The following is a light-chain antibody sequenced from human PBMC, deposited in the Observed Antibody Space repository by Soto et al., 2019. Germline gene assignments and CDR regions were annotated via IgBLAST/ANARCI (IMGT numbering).Light chain of an antibody. CDR3: QQCAHSPLT. V-gene: IGKV3-20*01. J-gene: IGKJ1*01. Sequence: EIVLTQSPGTLSLSPGERATLSCRASQTVSKNYLVWYQQKPGQAPRLLIYDAFNRATDIPDRFSGSGSGTDFTLTITRLEPEDFAVYYCQQCAHSPLTFGQGTKVEMK. CDR2: DAF. CDR1: QTVSKNY.